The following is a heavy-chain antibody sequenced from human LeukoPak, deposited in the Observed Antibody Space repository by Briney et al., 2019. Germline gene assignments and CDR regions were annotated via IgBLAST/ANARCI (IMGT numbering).Heavy chain of an antibody. CDR3: ARHRTASDN. CDR2: IRYDGSNK. V-gene: IGHV3-30*02. D-gene: IGHD3-16*02. J-gene: IGHJ4*02. CDR1: GFTFSSYG. Sequence: GGSLRLSCAASGFTFSSYGMHWVRQAPGKGLEWVAFIRYDGSNKYYADSVKVRFTISRDNAKNSLYLQMTSLRAEDTAVYYCARHRTASDNWGQGTLVTVSS.